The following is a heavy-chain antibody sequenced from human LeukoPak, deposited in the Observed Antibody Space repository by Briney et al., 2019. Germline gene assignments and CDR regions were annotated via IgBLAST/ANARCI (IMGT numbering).Heavy chain of an antibody. CDR2: INTDGSST. D-gene: IGHD5-12*01. CDR1: GFTFSSYW. J-gene: IGHJ6*03. Sequence: PGGSLRLSCAASGFTFSSYWMHWVRQAPGKGLVWVSRINTDGSSTSYADSVKGRFTISRDNAKNTLYLQMNSLRAEDTAVYYCARLYSGYDYDYYYYMDVWGKGTTVTVSS. V-gene: IGHV3-74*01. CDR3: ARLYSGYDYDYYYYMDV.